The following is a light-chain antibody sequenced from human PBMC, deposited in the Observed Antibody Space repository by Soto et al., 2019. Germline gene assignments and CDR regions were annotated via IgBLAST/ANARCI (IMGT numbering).Light chain of an antibody. CDR3: QQYGSSGT. CDR2: GAS. V-gene: IGKV3-20*01. J-gene: IGKJ1*01. Sequence: EIVLTQSPGTLSLSPGERATLSCRASQSLSNNYLAWYQRKPGQAPSLLIYGASERATGSPDRFSGSGSGTEFTLTISRVEPADLAVYSCQQYGSSGTFGQRSTEDIK. CDR1: QSLSNNY.